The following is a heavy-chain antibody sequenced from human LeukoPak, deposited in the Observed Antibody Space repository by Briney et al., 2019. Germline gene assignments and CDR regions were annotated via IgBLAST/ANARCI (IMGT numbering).Heavy chain of an antibody. Sequence: GGSLRLSCAASGFTFSSYAMSWVRQAPGKGLEWVSAISGSGGSTYYADSVKGRFTISRDNSKNTLYLQMNSLRAEDTAVYYCAKSRESSGYLGLSGYWGQGTLVTVSS. V-gene: IGHV3-23*01. CDR3: AKSRESSGYLGLSGY. D-gene: IGHD3-22*01. CDR1: GFTFSSYA. CDR2: ISGSGGST. J-gene: IGHJ4*02.